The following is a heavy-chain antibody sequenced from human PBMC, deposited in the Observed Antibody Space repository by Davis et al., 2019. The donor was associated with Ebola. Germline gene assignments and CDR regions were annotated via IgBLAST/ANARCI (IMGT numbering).Heavy chain of an antibody. CDR2: IGGDSFGT. V-gene: IGHV3-23*01. J-gene: IGHJ4*02. D-gene: IGHD6-25*01. CDR3: TKDVRGFNRPVDC. CDR1: GFTFNNYA. Sequence: PGGSLRLSCIASGFTFNNYAMNWVRQAPGKGLEWVSSIGGDSFGTAYADSVKGRFTISRDSSKNTLYLQMNNLRADDTAVYYCTKDVRGFNRPVDCWGQGTLVTVSS.